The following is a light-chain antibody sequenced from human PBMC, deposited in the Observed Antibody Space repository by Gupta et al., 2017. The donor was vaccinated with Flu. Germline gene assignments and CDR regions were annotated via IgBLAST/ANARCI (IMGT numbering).Light chain of an antibody. V-gene: IGLV1-44*01. Sequence: QSVLTQPPSASGTPGQRVTISCSGSRSNIGSNTVNWFQQLPGTAPTLLIYSNNQRPSGVPDRLSGSKSGTSASLAISGLQSEDEADYYCATWDDSLSGWVFGGGTKLTVL. CDR3: ATWDDSLSGWV. J-gene: IGLJ3*02. CDR2: SNN. CDR1: RSNIGSNT.